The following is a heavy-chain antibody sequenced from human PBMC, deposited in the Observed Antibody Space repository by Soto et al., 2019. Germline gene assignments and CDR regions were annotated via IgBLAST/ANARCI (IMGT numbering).Heavy chain of an antibody. J-gene: IGHJ5*02. CDR2: IYHSGSP. CDR3: ATLPPRIVVALLPIPT. V-gene: IGHV4-4*02. D-gene: IGHD2-21*01. Sequence: QVQLRESGPGLVKTSGTLSLTCAVSGGSISSTNWWTWVRQPPGKGLEWIGEIYHSGSPTYRPSSRGRAPISVDTSNNQFSLRLRSVTAADTAVYYCATLPPRIVVALLPIPTWGQGILVTVSS. CDR1: GGSISSTNW.